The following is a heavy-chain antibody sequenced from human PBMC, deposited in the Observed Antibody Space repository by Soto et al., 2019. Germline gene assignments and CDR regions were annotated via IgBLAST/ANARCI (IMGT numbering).Heavy chain of an antibody. V-gene: IGHV3-7*01. CDR1: GFTFSSYW. D-gene: IGHD6-13*01. Sequence: GESLKISCAASGFTFSSYWMSWVRQAPGKGLEWVANIKQDGSEKYYVDSVKGRFTISRDNAKNSLYLQMNSLRAEDTAVYYCARDYGGSSWYYYYGMDVWGQGTTVTVSS. CDR3: ARDYGGSSWYYYYGMDV. CDR2: IKQDGSEK. J-gene: IGHJ6*02.